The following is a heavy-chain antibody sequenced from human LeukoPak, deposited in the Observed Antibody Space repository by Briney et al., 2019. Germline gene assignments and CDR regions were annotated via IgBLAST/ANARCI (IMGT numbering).Heavy chain of an antibody. V-gene: IGHV1-18*01. CDR1: GYTFPSYS. CDR2: ISPYNGNT. D-gene: IGHD1-20*01. CDR3: ARVITGAYRADY. J-gene: IGHJ4*02. Sequence: ASVKVSCKASGYTFPSYSFSWVRQAPGQGLEWMGWISPYNGNTNYAQRFKGRVTMTTDTSTSTAYMELTSLRSDDTAVYYCARVITGAYRADYWGQGTLVTVSS.